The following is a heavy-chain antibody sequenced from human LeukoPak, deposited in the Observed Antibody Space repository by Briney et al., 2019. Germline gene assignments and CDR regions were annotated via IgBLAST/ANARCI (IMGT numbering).Heavy chain of an antibody. CDR1: GGTFSSYA. J-gene: IGHJ4*02. CDR2: INPSGGST. D-gene: IGHD2-21*02. V-gene: IGHV1-46*01. CDR3: ARSYCGGDCYWFDY. Sequence: EASVKVSCKASGGTFSSYAISWVRQAPGQGLEWMGIINPSGGSTSYAQKFQGRVTMTRDTSTSTVYMELSSLRSEDTAVYYCARSYCGGDCYWFDYWGQGTLVTVSS.